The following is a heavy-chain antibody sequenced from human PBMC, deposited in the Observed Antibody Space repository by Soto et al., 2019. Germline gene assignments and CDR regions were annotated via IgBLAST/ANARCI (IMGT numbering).Heavy chain of an antibody. CDR3: AKDIKSTGWYFCLDF. CDR1: GFTFDDHA. D-gene: IGHD6-19*01. CDR2: ISWNSGTI. J-gene: IGHJ6*02. V-gene: IGHV3-9*01. Sequence: GGSLRFSCAASGFTFDDHAMHWVRQGPGKGLEWVSGISWNSGTIVYADSVKGRFTISRDNTKNSLYLQMDSLRREDTALYYCAKDIKSTGWYFCLDFWGQGTTGTVSS.